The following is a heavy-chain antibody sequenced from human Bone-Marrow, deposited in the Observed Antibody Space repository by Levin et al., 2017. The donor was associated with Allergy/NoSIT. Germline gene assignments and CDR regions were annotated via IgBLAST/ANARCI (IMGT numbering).Heavy chain of an antibody. Sequence: GGSLRLSCAASGFTFSNAWMSWVRQAPGKGLEWVGRIKSKTDGETAGYAAPVKGRFAISRDDSKNTLYLQMNSLKTEDTAVYYCTTVRDWSLDYWGQGTLVTVSS. CDR1: GFTFSNAW. CDR3: TTVRDWSLDY. CDR2: IKSKTDGETA. V-gene: IGHV3-15*01. J-gene: IGHJ4*02. D-gene: IGHD3/OR15-3a*01.